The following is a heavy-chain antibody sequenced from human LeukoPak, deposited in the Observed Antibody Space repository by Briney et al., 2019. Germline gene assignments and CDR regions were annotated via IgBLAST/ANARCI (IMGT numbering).Heavy chain of an antibody. CDR1: GGSFSGYY. CDR3: AATYYYDSSGYFPYYFDY. D-gene: IGHD3-22*01. CDR2: INHSGST. V-gene: IGHV4-34*01. Sequence: PSETLSLTCAVYGGSFSGYYWSWIRQPPGKGLEWIGGINHSGSTNYNPSLKSRVTISVDTSKNQFSLKLSSVTAADTAVYYCAATYYYDSSGYFPYYFDYWGQGTLVTVSS. J-gene: IGHJ4*02.